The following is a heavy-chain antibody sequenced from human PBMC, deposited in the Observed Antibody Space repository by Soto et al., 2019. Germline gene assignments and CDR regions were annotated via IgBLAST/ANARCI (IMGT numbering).Heavy chain of an antibody. J-gene: IGHJ4*02. CDR3: ARPGRSGSYYGLDY. CDR1: GGSISSYY. D-gene: IGHD1-26*01. V-gene: IGHV4-59*08. CDR2: IYYSGST. Sequence: SETLSLTCTVSGGSISSYYWSWIRQPPGKGLEWIGYIYYSGSTNYNPSLKSRVTISVDTSKNQFSLKLSSVTAADTAVYYCARPGRSGSYYGLDYWGQGTLVTV.